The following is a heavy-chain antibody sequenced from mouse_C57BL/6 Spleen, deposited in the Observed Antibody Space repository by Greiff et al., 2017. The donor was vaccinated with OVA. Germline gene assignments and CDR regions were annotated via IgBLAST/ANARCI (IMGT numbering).Heavy chain of an antibody. D-gene: IGHD4-1*01. CDR2: ISSGSSTI. V-gene: IGHV5-17*01. CDR3: AREPPLGKDAMDY. Sequence: EVHLVESGGGLVKPGGSLKLSCAASGFTFSDYGMHWVRQAPEKGLEWVAYISSGSSTIYYADTVKGRFTISRDNAKNTLFLQMTSLRSEDTAMYYCAREPPLGKDAMDYWGQGTSVTVSS. CDR1: GFTFSDYG. J-gene: IGHJ4*01.